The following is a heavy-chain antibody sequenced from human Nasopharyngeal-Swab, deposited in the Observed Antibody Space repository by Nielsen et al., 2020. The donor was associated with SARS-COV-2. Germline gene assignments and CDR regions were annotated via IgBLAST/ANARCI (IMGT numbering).Heavy chain of an antibody. CDR1: GFTFSSYA. V-gene: IGHV3-66*01. CDR2: IYSGGST. J-gene: IGHJ4*02. D-gene: IGHD6-19*01. Sequence: GESLKISCAASGFTFSSYAMSWVRQAPGKGLEWVSVIYSGGSTYYADSVKGRFTISRDNSKNTLYLQMNSLRAEDTAVYYCARGLYSSGWSFDYWGQGTLVTVSS. CDR3: ARGLYSSGWSFDY.